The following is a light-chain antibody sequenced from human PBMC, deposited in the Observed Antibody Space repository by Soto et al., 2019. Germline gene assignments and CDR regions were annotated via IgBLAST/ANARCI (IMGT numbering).Light chain of an antibody. Sequence: DIQMTQSPSTLSASVGDRVTITCRASQGVDTWLAWYQQKPGKAPKLLIYDVSNLETGVPSRFSGSGSGTEFTLTITSLQPDDSATYYCQQYNRFWTFGQGTKVDI. V-gene: IGKV1-5*01. J-gene: IGKJ1*01. CDR3: QQYNRFWT. CDR1: QGVDTW. CDR2: DVS.